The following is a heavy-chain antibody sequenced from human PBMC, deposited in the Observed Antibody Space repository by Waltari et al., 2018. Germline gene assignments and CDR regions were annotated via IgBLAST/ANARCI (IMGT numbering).Heavy chain of an antibody. CDR2: IGGTGDST. CDR1: GFTFSNYA. Sequence: EVQLLESGGGLVQPGGSLRLSCAASGFTFSNYAMTWVRQAPGKGVEWVSAIGGTGDSTYYPDSVKGRFTISRDNSKNTLYRRMNSLRVEDTALYYCARVGREWSYCDNWGQGTLVTVSS. D-gene: IGHD3-3*01. CDR3: ARVGREWSYCDN. V-gene: IGHV3-23*01. J-gene: IGHJ4*02.